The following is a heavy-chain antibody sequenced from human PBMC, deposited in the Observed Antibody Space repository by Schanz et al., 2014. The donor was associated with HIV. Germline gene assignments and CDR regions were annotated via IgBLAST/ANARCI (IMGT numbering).Heavy chain of an antibody. CDR3: ARDGGEV. D-gene: IGHD3-16*01. CDR2: ISYDGRNK. V-gene: IGHV3-30*03. Sequence: VRLVESGGGLVQSGGSLRLSCAASGFSFSNFWLTWVRQAPGKGLEWMAVISYDGRNKKFANSVKGRFTISRDNAKNSLFLQMESLRAEDTAVYYCARDGGEVWGQGTTVTVSS. J-gene: IGHJ6*02. CDR1: GFSFSNFW.